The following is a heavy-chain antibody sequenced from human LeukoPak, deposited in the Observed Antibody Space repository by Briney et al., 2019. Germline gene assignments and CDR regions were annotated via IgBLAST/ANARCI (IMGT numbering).Heavy chain of an antibody. CDR2: ISSSSSYI. CDR3: ARGYDSSGGHWFDP. V-gene: IGHV3-21*01. J-gene: IGHJ5*02. D-gene: IGHD3-22*01. Sequence: PGGSLRLSCAASGFTFSTYSMNWVRQAPGKGLEWVSTISSSSSYIYYADSVKGRFTISRDNAKNSLYLQMNSLRAEDTAVYYCARGYDSSGGHWFDPWGQGTLVTVSS. CDR1: GFTFSTYS.